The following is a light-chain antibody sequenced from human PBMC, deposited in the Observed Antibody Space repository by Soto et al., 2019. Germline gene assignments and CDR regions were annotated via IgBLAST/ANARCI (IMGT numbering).Light chain of an antibody. CDR2: DAS. CDR3: QEYDGAPIT. CDR1: QSIRSER. V-gene: IGKV3-20*01. Sequence: SPGERATLSCRASQSIRSERLAWYQQKPGQAPRLVIFDASNRASGMPERFSGSGSGTDFTLTIARLEPEDFAVYYCQEYDGAPITFGLGTRLEIK. J-gene: IGKJ5*01.